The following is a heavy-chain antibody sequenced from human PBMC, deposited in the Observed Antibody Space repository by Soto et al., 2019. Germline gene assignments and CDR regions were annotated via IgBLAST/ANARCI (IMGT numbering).Heavy chain of an antibody. Sequence: EVQLVESGGGLVQPGGSLRLSCAASGFTFSSYWMSWVRQAPGKGLEWVANIKQDGSEKYYVDSVKGRFTISRDNAKNSLYLQMNSLRAEDTAVYYCARDRGNWGSSWFDPWGQGTLVTVSS. J-gene: IGHJ5*02. CDR3: ARDRGNWGSSWFDP. V-gene: IGHV3-7*03. CDR1: GFTFSSYW. CDR2: IKQDGSEK. D-gene: IGHD7-27*01.